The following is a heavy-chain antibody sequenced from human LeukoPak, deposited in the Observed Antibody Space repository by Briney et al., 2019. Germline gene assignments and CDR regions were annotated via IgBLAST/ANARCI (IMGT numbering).Heavy chain of an antibody. D-gene: IGHD3-3*01. J-gene: IGHJ4*02. V-gene: IGHV5-51*01. Sequence: GESLQISCKGSGYSFTSYWIGWVRPLPGKGLEWMGIIYPGDSDTRYSPSFQGQVTISADKSISTAYLQWSSLKASDTAMFYCARQESGTFFDQWGQGTLVTVSS. CDR3: ARQESGTFFDQ. CDR1: GYSFTSYW. CDR2: IYPGDSDT.